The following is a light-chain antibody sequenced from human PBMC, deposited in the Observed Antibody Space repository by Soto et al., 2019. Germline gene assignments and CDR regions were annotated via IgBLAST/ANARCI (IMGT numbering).Light chain of an antibody. J-gene: IGLJ2*01. CDR3: ASWDDSLNRPV. Sequence: QSVLTQPPSASGTPGQWVSITCSGSTSNVGGHSVDWYQQVPGTAPKLLIYNTYERPSGVPDRFSGSKSGTSASLAISGLQSDDEADYYCASWDDSLNRPVFGAETKLTVL. CDR2: NTY. V-gene: IGLV1-44*01. CDR1: TSNVGGHS.